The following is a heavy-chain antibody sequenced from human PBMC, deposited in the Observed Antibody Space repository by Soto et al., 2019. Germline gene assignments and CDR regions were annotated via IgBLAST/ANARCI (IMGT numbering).Heavy chain of an antibody. D-gene: IGHD3-3*01. CDR3: ARVDVWSGYFPPSFDY. J-gene: IGHJ4*02. Sequence: LSLTCAVYGGSFSGYYWSWIRQPPGKGLEWIGEINHSGSTNYNPSLKSRVTISVDTSKNQFSLKLSSVTAADTAVYYCARVDVWSGYFPPSFDYWGQGTLVTVSS. CDR2: INHSGST. V-gene: IGHV4-34*01. CDR1: GGSFSGYY.